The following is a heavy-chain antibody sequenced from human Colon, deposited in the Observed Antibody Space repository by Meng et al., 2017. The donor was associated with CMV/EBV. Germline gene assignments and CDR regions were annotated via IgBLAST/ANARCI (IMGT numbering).Heavy chain of an antibody. J-gene: IGHJ6*02. CDR2: TYYRSKWYN. D-gene: IGHD3-3*01. CDR3: ARDFGSAPPIGNYNYYGMDV. Sequence: SQTRSLTGAISGDSVSSNSAAWNWIRQSPSRGLEWLGRTYYRSKWYNDYAVSVKSRITINPDTSKNQFSLQLNSVTPEDTAVYYCARDFGSAPPIGNYNYYGMDVWGQGTTVTVSS. CDR1: GDSVSSNSAA. V-gene: IGHV6-1*01.